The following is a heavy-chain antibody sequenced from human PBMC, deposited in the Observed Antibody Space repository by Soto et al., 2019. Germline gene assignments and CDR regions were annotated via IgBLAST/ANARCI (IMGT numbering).Heavy chain of an antibody. Sequence: EVQLVESGGGLVQPGGSLRLSCAASGFTFSSYWMHWVRQAPGKGLVWVSRINSDGSRTNYADSVKGRFTISRDNAKNTLFLHMSSLSAEDTAVYYCGSGITMTLMDVWGQGTTVTVSS. CDR3: GSGITMTLMDV. D-gene: IGHD3-22*01. J-gene: IGHJ6*02. CDR1: GFTFSSYW. V-gene: IGHV3-74*01. CDR2: INSDGSRT.